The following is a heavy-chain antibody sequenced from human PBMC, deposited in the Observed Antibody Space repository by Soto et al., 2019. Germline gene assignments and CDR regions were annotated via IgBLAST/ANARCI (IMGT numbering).Heavy chain of an antibody. V-gene: IGHV3-9*01. J-gene: IGHJ4*02. CDR2: ISWNSGGI. D-gene: IGHD5-18*01. CDR1: GFIFDDYA. Sequence: GGSLRLSCAASGFIFDDYAMHWVRQAPGKGLEWVSGISWNSGGIGYADSVKGRFTISRDNSKNTLYLQMNSLRGEDTALYYCTNIRQLWFYYWGQGALVTVSS. CDR3: TNIRQLWFYY.